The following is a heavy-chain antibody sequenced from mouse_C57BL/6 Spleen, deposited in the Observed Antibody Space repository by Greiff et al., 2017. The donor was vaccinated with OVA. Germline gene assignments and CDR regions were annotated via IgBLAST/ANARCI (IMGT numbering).Heavy chain of an antibody. CDR3: ARVVQGKGYYCDY. V-gene: IGHV1-53*01. CDR2: INPSNGGT. Sequence: VQLQQPGTELVKPGASVKLSCKASGYTFTSYWMHWVKQRPGQGLEWIGNINPSNGGTNYNEKFKGKATLTVDKSSSTAYMQLSSLTSEDSAVYYGARVVQGKGYYCDYWGQGTTLTVSS. CDR1: GYTFTSYW. J-gene: IGHJ2*01.